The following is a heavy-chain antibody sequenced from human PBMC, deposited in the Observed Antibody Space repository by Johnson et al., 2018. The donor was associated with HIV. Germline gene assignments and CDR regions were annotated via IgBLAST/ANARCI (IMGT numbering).Heavy chain of an antibody. J-gene: IGHJ3*02. Sequence: QVQLVESGGGLAKPAWSPRLSCAASQFTFSSYVMHWVRQAPGKGLEWVAVISYDGSNKYYADSVKGRFTISRDNSKNTLYLQMNSLRAEDTAVYYCAKDSGVATLVTGAFDIWGQGTMVTVSS. CDR3: AKDSGVATLVTGAFDI. CDR1: QFTFSSYV. CDR2: ISYDGSNK. D-gene: IGHD4-23*01. V-gene: IGHV3-30*18.